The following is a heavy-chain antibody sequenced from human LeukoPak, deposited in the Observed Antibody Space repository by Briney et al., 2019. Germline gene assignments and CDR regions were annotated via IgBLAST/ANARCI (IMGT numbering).Heavy chain of an antibody. J-gene: IGHJ6*04. CDR1: GFTLSNFW. CDR2: IKQDEGEK. V-gene: IGHV3-7*01. D-gene: IGHD3-10*02. CDR3: AELGITMIGGF. Sequence: GGSLRLSCAASGFTLSNFWMSWVRQAPGKGVEGVANIKQDEGEKYYVDSVKGRLNISRENAKNSLYLQMNSLRAEDTAVYYCAELGITMIGGFWGKGTTVTISS.